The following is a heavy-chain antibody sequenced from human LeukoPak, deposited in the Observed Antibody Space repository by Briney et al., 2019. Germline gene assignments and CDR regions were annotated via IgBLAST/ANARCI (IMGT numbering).Heavy chain of an antibody. J-gene: IGHJ5*02. Sequence: GGSLRLSCAASGFTFSSYEMNWVRQAPGKGLEWVAVMWYDGSNKYYADSVKGRFTISRDNSKNTLYLQMNSLRAEDTAVYYCARDRPEKAAAGRWFDPWGQGTLVTVSS. CDR3: ARDRPEKAAAGRWFDP. D-gene: IGHD6-13*01. CDR1: GFTFSSYE. CDR2: MWYDGSNK. V-gene: IGHV3-33*08.